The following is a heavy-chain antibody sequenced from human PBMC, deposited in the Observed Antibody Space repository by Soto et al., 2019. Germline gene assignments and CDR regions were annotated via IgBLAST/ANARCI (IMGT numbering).Heavy chain of an antibody. CDR1: GDSISSSDYY. V-gene: IGHV4-30-4*08. J-gene: IGHJ4*02. CDR3: ARARGARYFDY. D-gene: IGHD2-15*01. Sequence: SETLSLTCTVSGDSISSSDYYWGWIRQPPGKGLEWIGNIYYSGSTYYNPSLKNRVTISVDTSKNQFSLKLSSVTAADTAVYYCARARGARYFDYWGQGTLVTVSS. CDR2: IYYSGST.